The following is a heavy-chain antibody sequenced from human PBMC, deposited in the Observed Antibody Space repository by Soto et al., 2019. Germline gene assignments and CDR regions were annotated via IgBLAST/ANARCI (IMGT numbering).Heavy chain of an antibody. J-gene: IGHJ5*02. Sequence: EVQLVESGGGLVKPGGSLRLSCVATGFIFNGAWMNWVRQAPGTGLEWVGRIKSGSNAGATDYAAPVKGRFTISRDDSRNPLYLQRDCLKTGNTAGYYSTTTAVAPPPPWGQGTLVTVSS. CDR2: IKSGSNAGAT. D-gene: IGHD6-19*01. V-gene: IGHV3-15*07. CDR3: TTTAVAPPPP. CDR1: GFIFNGAW.